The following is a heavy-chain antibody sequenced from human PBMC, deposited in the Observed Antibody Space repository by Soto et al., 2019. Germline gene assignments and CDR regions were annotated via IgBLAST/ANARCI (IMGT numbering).Heavy chain of an antibody. D-gene: IGHD2-2*01. CDR2: IYTSGST. J-gene: IGHJ5*02. CDR3: ARDLGYCSSTSCFGNWFDP. CDR1: GGSISSYY. V-gene: IGHV4-4*07. Sequence: QVQLQESGPGLVKPSETLSLTCTVSGGSISSYYWSWIRQPAGKGLEWIGRIYTSGSTNYNPSLKSRVTMSVDASTNQFSLKLSSVTAADTAVYYCARDLGYCSSTSCFGNWFDPWGQGTLVTVSS.